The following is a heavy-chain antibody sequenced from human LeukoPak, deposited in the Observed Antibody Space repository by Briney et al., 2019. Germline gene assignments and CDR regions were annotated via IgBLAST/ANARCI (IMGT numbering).Heavy chain of an antibody. CDR1: GLTFSNNW. CDR3: STDLGPAIDY. V-gene: IGHV3-15*01. CDR2: IKSKADGGTT. J-gene: IGHJ4*02. Sequence: GGSLRLSCAASGLTFSNNWMTWVRQAPGKGLEWVGRIKSKADGGTTDYSAPVKGRFIISRDDSKNTLFLQMNSLKTEDTAMYYYSTDLGPAIDYWGQGTLVTVSS.